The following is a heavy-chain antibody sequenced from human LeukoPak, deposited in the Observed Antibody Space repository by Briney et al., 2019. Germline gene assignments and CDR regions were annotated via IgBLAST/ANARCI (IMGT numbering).Heavy chain of an antibody. CDR3: ARTLDYGDYHLANDY. D-gene: IGHD4-17*01. Sequence: ASVKVSCKASGYTFSDYYIHWVRQAPGQGLEWMGWIHPNSGGTHYAQEFQGRLTLTRDTSFSTAYMELSRLRSDDTAVYYCARTLDYGDYHLANDYWGQGTLVTVSS. CDR1: GYTFSDYY. V-gene: IGHV1-2*02. CDR2: IHPNSGGT. J-gene: IGHJ4*02.